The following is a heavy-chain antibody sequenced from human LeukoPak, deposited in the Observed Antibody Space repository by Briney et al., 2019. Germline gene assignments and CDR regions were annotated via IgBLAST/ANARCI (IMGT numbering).Heavy chain of an antibody. CDR3: VNPGWYYDSSGYSYYYGMDV. V-gene: IGHV3-64D*09. CDR1: GFTFSRYG. J-gene: IGHJ6*02. D-gene: IGHD3-22*01. Sequence: GGSLRLSCSASGFTFSRYGMHWVRQAPGKGLEYVSAIVSNGDSTYYADSVKGRFTISRDNAKNTLFLQMSSLRPDDTAVYYCVNPGWYYDSSGYSYYYGMDVWGQGTTVTVSS. CDR2: IVSNGDST.